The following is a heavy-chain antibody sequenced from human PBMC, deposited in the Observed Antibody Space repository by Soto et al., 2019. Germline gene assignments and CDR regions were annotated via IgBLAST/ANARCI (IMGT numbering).Heavy chain of an antibody. CDR3: TTDAPYYDFWSGYRPLYAFDI. CDR2: IKSKTDGGTT. J-gene: IGHJ3*02. CDR1: GFTFSNAW. V-gene: IGHV3-15*01. Sequence: GGSLRLSCAASGFTFSNAWMSWVRQAPGKGLEWVGRIKSKTDGGTTDYAAPVKGRFTISRDDSKNTLYLQMNSLKTEDTAVYYCTTDAPYYDFWSGYRPLYAFDIWGQGTMVTVSS. D-gene: IGHD3-3*01.